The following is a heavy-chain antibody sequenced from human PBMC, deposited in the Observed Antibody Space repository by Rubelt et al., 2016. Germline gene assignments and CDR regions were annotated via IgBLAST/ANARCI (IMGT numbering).Heavy chain of an antibody. Sequence: PGRSLRLSCAASGFTFSSYGLHWVRQAPGKGLEWVAVIWYDGSDKFYADSVRGRFTISRDNSKNTLYLQMNSLRAEDTAVYYCAKDREMSPILGGYFDLWGRGTLVTVS. CDR1: GFTFSSYG. CDR2: IWYDGSDK. CDR3: AKDREMSPILGGYFDL. D-gene: IGHD5-24*01. V-gene: IGHV3-33*06. J-gene: IGHJ2*01.